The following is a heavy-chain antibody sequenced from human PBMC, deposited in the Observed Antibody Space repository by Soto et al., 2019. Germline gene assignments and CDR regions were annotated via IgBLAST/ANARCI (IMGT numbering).Heavy chain of an antibody. D-gene: IGHD6-19*01. V-gene: IGHV3-72*01. CDR2: INNNANRYTT. CDR3: TRVRLGSRRSSDY. CDR1: GFTFIDHY. Sequence: EVQLVESGGGLVQPAGSLRLSCAASGFTFIDHYMDCVRQAPGKVLEWVCRINNNANRYTTEYAAPVKGRFINSSDDSKNPVLLQMTRLKTYDTAVYYCTRVRLGSRRSSDYLGQGILVTVS. J-gene: IGHJ4*02.